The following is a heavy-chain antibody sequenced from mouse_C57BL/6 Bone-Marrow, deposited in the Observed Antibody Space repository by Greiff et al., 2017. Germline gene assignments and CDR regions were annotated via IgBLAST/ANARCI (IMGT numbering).Heavy chain of an antibody. CDR1: GYAFSSYW. CDR3: ARRAGGYYFDV. J-gene: IGHJ2*01. Sequence: VNLMESGAELVKPGASVKISCKASGYAFSSYWMNWVQQRPGKGLEWIGQIYPGDGDTNYNGKFKGQATLTADKSSSTAYMQLSSLTSEDSAVYYCARRAGGYYFDVWGKGTTLTVSS. V-gene: IGHV1-80*01. D-gene: IGHD4-1*01. CDR2: IYPGDGDT.